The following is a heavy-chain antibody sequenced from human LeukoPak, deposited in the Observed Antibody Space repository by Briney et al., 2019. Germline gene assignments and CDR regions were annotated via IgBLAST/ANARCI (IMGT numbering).Heavy chain of an antibody. J-gene: IGHJ4*02. CDR3: ARVLHYSGGYALDY. V-gene: IGHV1-46*01. CDR2: INPSGGTT. Sequence: GSSVKVSCKASGGTFSSYAISWVRQAPGQGLEWMATINPSGGTTSFAQNFQGRITMTRDTSTNTVYMELSSLRSEDTAVYYCARVLHYSGGYALDYWGQGTLVTVSS. CDR1: GGTFSSYA. D-gene: IGHD2-15*01.